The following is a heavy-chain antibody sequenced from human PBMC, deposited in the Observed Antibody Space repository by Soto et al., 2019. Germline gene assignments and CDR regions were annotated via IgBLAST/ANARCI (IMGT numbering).Heavy chain of an antibody. CDR3: TREDVVPAARNVVASFDP. D-gene: IGHD2-2*01. Sequence: NPGGSLTLSCTSSRFTFGDYAMSWIRQAPGKGLEWVGFTRSKAYGGTTEYAASVKGRFTISRDDSKSIAYLQMNSLKTEDTAVYYCTREDVVPAARNVVASFDPWGQGTLVTVSS. CDR1: RFTFGDYA. V-gene: IGHV3-49*05. CDR2: TRSKAYGGTT. J-gene: IGHJ5*02.